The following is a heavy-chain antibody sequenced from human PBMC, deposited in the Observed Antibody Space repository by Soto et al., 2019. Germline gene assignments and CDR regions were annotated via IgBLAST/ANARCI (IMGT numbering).Heavy chain of an antibody. J-gene: IGHJ6*02. CDR2: ISYDGSNK. CDR3: ASIVGATYYYSGMDV. D-gene: IGHD1-26*01. V-gene: IGHV3-30*03. CDR1: GFTFSSSG. Sequence: QVQLVESGGGVVQPGRSLRLSCAASGFTFSSSGMHWVRQAPGKGLEWVAVISYDGSNKYYADSVKGRVTISRDNSKNTLYLQMNSLRAEDTAVYYCASIVGATYYYSGMDVWGQGTTVTVSS.